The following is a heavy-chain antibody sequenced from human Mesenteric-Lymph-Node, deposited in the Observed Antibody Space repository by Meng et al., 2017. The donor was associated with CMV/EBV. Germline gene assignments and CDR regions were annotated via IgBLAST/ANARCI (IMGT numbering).Heavy chain of an antibody. D-gene: IGHD1-1*01. CDR1: GGSIRTYY. CDR3: ARVRYNSLDY. CDR2: ISYSGST. V-gene: IGHV4-59*01. J-gene: IGHJ4*02. Sequence: SETLSLTCTVSGGSIRTYYWSWIRQPPGKGLEWIGYISYSGSTNYNPSLKSRVTISIDTSKNQFSLKLTSLTAADTAVYYCARVRYNSLDYWGQGTLVTVSS.